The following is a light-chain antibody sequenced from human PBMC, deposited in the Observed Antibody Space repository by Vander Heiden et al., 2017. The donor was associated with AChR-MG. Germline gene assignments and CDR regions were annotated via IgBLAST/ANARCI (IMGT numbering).Light chain of an antibody. CDR1: HVGPLFD. V-gene: IGLV1-40*01. CDR2: GDT. Sequence: QSVLTQPPSVPGAPWQSGTIARTHVGPLFDVHWYRQFPGTAPTLLIYGDTKRPSGVPDRFSGSKSGTSASLAITGLQAEDEADYYCQTYDSSLSAWVFGGGTRLTVL. J-gene: IGLJ3*02. CDR3: QTYDSSLSAWV.